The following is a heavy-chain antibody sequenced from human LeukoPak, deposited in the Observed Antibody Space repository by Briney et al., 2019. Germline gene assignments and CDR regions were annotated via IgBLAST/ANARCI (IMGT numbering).Heavy chain of an antibody. V-gene: IGHV4-30-4*08. J-gene: IGHJ4*02. D-gene: IGHD4-17*01. CDR1: GGAISSGDFY. Sequence: SETLSLTCTVSGGAISSGDFYWSGLRQPPGQALEGIGYIYYSGSTYYNLCLKSLDTISVETSKNQFSLKLSSVTAADTAVYYCARGGDYGDAYFDYWGQGTLVTVSS. CDR2: IYYSGST. CDR3: ARGGDYGDAYFDY.